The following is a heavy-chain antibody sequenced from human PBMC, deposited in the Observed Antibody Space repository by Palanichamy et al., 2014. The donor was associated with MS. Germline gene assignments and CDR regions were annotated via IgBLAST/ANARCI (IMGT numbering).Heavy chain of an antibody. CDR2: IYTSGST. V-gene: IGHV4-61*02. J-gene: IGHJ5*02. D-gene: IGHD2-2*01. Sequence: VQLQESGPGLVEPSQTLSLTCSLSGASMSSGNYHWTWIRQPAGKGLEWIGRIYTSGSTNYNPSLKSRLTMSVDASNNQFSLKLNSVTAADTAVYYCARGGVVPSANNFFDPWGQGTPVTVSS. CDR1: GASMSSGNYH. CDR3: ARGGVVPSANNFFDP.